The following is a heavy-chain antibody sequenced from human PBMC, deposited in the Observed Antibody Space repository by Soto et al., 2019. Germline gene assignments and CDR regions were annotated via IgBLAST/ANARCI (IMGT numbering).Heavy chain of an antibody. CDR1: GGTFSSYA. D-gene: IGHD5-12*01. V-gene: IGHV1-69*06. J-gene: IGHJ4*02. CDR3: ARGGLPLRNAYFDY. CDR2: IIPIFGTA. Sequence: SVKVSCKASGGTFSSYAISWVRQAPGQGLEWMGGIIPIFGTANYAQKFQGRVTITADKSTSTAYMELSSLRSEDTAVYYCARGGLPLRNAYFDYWGEGTLVTVYS.